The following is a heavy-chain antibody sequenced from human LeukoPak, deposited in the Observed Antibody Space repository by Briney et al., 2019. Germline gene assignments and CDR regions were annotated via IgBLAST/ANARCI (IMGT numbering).Heavy chain of an antibody. D-gene: IGHD3-10*01. V-gene: IGHV1-2*02. CDR3: ARSGAYGSGSYLSY. Sequence: ASVKVSCKASGYTFTGYYMHWVREAPGQGLEWMGCINPNSGGTNYAQKFRGSVTITRDTSTSTSYMELGSLRSTDTAAYYCARSGAYGSGSYLSYWGQGTLVTVSS. J-gene: IGHJ4*02. CDR2: INPNSGGT. CDR1: GYTFTGYY.